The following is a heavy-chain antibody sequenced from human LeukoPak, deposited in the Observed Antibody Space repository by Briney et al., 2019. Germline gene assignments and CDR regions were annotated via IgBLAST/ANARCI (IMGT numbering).Heavy chain of an antibody. V-gene: IGHV1-18*01. Sequence: ASVTVSCTASGYTFTSYGISWVRQAPGQGLEWMGWISAYNGNTNYAQKLQGRVTMTTDTSTSTAYMELRSLRSDDTAVYYCARDRELYYDFWSDGNWFDPWGQGTLVTVSS. CDR2: ISAYNGNT. CDR1: GYTFTSYG. J-gene: IGHJ5*02. CDR3: ARDRELYYDFWSDGNWFDP. D-gene: IGHD3-3*01.